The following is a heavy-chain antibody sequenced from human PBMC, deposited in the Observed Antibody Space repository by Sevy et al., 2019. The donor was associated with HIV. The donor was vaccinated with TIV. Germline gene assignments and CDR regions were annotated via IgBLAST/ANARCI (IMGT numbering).Heavy chain of an antibody. CDR3: ARSQDGGGSAQGGSTSYPYAGDHYFHR. Sequence: SETLSLTCTVSGDSVSTSNKFWGWIRQPPGKGLEWIGSIHLTLSTFYNPSLKSRVIISEDTSKNQFSLRLSSVSAADTAVYYWARSQDGGGSAQGGSTSYPYAGDHYFHRWGRGTLVTVSS. J-gene: IGHJ4*02. CDR2: IHLTLST. CDR1: GDSVSTSNKF. V-gene: IGHV4-39*01. D-gene: IGHD2-15*01.